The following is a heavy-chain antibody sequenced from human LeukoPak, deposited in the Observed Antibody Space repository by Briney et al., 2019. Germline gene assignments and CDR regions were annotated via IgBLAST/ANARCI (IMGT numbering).Heavy chain of an antibody. CDR2: ISAYNGNT. CDR1: GYTFTSYG. D-gene: IGHD3-16*01. Sequence: GASVKVSCKASGYTFTSYGISWVRQAPGQGLEWMGWISAYNGNTNYAQKLQGRVTMTTDTSTSTAYMELRSLRSDDTAVYYCARGVPRLFSVFGYYYMDVWGKGTTVTVSS. V-gene: IGHV1-18*01. J-gene: IGHJ6*03. CDR3: ARGVPRLFSVFGYYYMDV.